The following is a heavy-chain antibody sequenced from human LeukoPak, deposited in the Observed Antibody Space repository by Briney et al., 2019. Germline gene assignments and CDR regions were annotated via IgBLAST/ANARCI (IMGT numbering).Heavy chain of an antibody. V-gene: IGHV4-59*01. CDR2: IYHSGST. D-gene: IGHD6-13*01. CDR1: GDSINSYY. Sequence: SETLSLSCSVSGDSINSYYWNWIRQVPGKGLEWIGYIYHSGSTDYNPPLKSRVTISIDTSKSQFSLRLISVTAADTAVYYCARAIRQQLITGWFDPWGQGILVTVSS. J-gene: IGHJ5*02. CDR3: ARAIRQQLITGWFDP.